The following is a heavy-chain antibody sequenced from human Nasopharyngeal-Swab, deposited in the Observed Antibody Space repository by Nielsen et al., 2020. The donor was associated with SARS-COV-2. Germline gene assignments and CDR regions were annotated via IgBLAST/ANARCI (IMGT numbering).Heavy chain of an antibody. Sequence: GGSLRLSCAASGFTFSSYAMHWVRQAPGKGLEWVAVISYDGSNKYYADSVKGRFTISRDNSENTLYLQMNSLRAEDTAVYYCARSHQYSGSYPDYYYYYMDVWGKGTTVTVSS. CDR3: ARSHQYSGSYPDYYYYYMDV. J-gene: IGHJ6*03. CDR2: ISYDGSNK. CDR1: GFTFSSYA. V-gene: IGHV3-30-3*01. D-gene: IGHD1-26*01.